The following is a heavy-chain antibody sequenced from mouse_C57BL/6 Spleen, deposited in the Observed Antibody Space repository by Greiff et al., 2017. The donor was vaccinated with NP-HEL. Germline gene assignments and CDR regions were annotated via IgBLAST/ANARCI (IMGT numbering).Heavy chain of an antibody. Sequence: VQLQQSGPGLVQPSQSLSITCTVSGFSFTSYGVHWVRQSPGTGLEWLGVIWRGGSTDYNAAFMSRLGITKDNSKSQVFFKMNRLQADDTAIYYCAKGSMVTGFAYWGQGTLVTVSA. CDR1: GFSFTSYG. D-gene: IGHD2-2*01. CDR2: IWRGGST. CDR3: AKGSMVTGFAY. V-gene: IGHV2-5*01. J-gene: IGHJ3*01.